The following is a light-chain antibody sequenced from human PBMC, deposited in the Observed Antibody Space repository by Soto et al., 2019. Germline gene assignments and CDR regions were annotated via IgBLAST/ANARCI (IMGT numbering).Light chain of an antibody. CDR2: DVS. CDR3: SSYASDRTYV. Sequence: QSVLTQPASVSGSPGQTITISCTGTSSDVGGYNYVSWYQQHPGKAPKLMIYDVSNRPSGVSNRFSGSKSGNTASLTISGIQAEDEADYYCSSYASDRTYVFGTGTKVTVL. V-gene: IGLV2-14*01. J-gene: IGLJ1*01. CDR1: SSDVGGYNY.